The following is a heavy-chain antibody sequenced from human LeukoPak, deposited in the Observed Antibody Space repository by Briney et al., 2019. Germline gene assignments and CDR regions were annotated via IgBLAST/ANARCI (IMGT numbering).Heavy chain of an antibody. J-gene: IGHJ4*02. CDR1: GFTFSNHG. CDR2: IWYDGSKK. CDR3: ARATESDY. V-gene: IGHV3-33*01. Sequence: RGSLRLSCAASGFTFSNHGMHWVRQTPGKGLEWVALIWYDGSKKYYADSVKGRFTISRDNSKNTLYLQMDSLRTEDTAFYYCARATESDYWGQGTLVTVCS.